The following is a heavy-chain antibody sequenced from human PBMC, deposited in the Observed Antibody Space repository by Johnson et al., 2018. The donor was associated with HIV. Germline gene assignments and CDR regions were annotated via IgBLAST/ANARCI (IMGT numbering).Heavy chain of an antibody. Sequence: QVQLVESGGGVVQPGRSLRLSCAASGFTFSSYAMHWVRQAPGKGLEWVALISNDGSNNYYADSVKGRFTISRDNSKNVLYLQMKTLRLEDTAIYYCARPRVAVLPAGAFDIWGPGTMVTVSS. V-gene: IGHV3-30*04. J-gene: IGHJ3*02. D-gene: IGHD2-2*01. CDR2: ISNDGSNN. CDR3: ARPRVAVLPAGAFDI. CDR1: GFTFSSYA.